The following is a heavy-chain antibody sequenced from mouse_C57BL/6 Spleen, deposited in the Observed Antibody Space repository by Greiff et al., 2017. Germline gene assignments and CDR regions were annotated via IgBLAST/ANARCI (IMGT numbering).Heavy chain of an antibody. CDR2: ISSGGSYT. CDR3: ARQRGITTVVATGAMDY. Sequence: EVHLVESGGDLVKPGGSLKLSCAASGFTFSSYGMSWVRQTPDKRLEWVATISSGGSYTYYPDRVNGRFTISRDNAKNTLYLQMSSLKSEDTAMYYCARQRGITTVVATGAMDYWGQGTSVTVSS. CDR1: GFTFSSYG. J-gene: IGHJ4*01. D-gene: IGHD1-1*01. V-gene: IGHV5-6*01.